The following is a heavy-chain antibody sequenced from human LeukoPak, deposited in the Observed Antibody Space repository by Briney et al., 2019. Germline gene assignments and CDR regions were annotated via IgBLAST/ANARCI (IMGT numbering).Heavy chain of an antibody. CDR3: ARAPLHLAMYHYFDY. CDR2: ISSSSSYI. J-gene: IGHJ4*02. D-gene: IGHD2-2*01. Sequence: GGSLRLSCVVSGFSFSSYSVNWVRQSPGKGLEWVSYISSSSSYIHYADSVKGRFTISRDNAKKSLYLQMNSLRAEDTAVYYCARAPLHLAMYHYFDYWGQGTLVTVSS. V-gene: IGHV3-21*01. CDR1: GFSFSSYS.